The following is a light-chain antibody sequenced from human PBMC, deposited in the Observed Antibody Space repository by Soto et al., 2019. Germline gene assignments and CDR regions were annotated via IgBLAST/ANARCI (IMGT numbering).Light chain of an antibody. CDR2: YDY. V-gene: IGLV3-21*04. CDR1: KIGNKD. J-gene: IGLJ3*02. CDR3: QVWDNGSDQWV. Sequence: SYELSQPPSLSVAPGKTARLPCGGSKIGNKDVHWYQQKSGQAPVLVMSYDYDRPSEIPERFSGSNSENEATLTIRGVEAGDEADYYCQVWDNGSDQWVFGGGTQLTVL.